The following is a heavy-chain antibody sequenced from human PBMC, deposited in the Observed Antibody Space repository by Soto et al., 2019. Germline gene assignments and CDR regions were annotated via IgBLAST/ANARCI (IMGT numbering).Heavy chain of an antibody. CDR1: GGSISGSYYY. CDR2: VFYTGFT. Sequence: LSLTCAVSGGSISGSYYYWAWLRQSPGKGPEWIGSVFYTGFTSYNPSPESRVSVSVDTSKSQFSLKLIAVTAADTAVYYCATSQKGYNWNYFDHWGQGALVTVSS. CDR3: ATSQKGYNWNYFDH. D-gene: IGHD1-20*01. J-gene: IGHJ4*02. V-gene: IGHV4-39*01.